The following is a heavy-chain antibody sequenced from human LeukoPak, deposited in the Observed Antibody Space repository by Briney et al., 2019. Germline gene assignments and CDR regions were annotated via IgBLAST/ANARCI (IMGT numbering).Heavy chain of an antibody. CDR1: GFTFYDYA. D-gene: IGHD3-9*01. J-gene: IGHJ4*02. Sequence: GGSLRLSCAASGFTFYDYAMHGVWQAPGRGLEWVSGISWNSGGIGYADSVKGRFTMSRDNAKNSLYLQMNSLRAEDMALYYCAKDRLAYDILTGYYDYWGQGTLATVSS. CDR3: AKDRLAYDILTGYYDY. V-gene: IGHV3-9*03. CDR2: ISWNSGGI.